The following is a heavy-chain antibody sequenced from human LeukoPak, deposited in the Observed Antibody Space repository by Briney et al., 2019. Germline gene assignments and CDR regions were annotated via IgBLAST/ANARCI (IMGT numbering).Heavy chain of an antibody. Sequence: GGSLRLSCAASGFTFSIYGMHWVRQAPGKGLEWVAVIWYDGSNKYYADSVKGRFTISRDNSKNTLYLQMNSVRAEDTAVYYCAKARDYGSGSCFDYWGQGTLVTVSS. CDR1: GFTFSIYG. J-gene: IGHJ4*02. CDR2: IWYDGSNK. D-gene: IGHD3-10*01. V-gene: IGHV3-33*06. CDR3: AKARDYGSGSCFDY.